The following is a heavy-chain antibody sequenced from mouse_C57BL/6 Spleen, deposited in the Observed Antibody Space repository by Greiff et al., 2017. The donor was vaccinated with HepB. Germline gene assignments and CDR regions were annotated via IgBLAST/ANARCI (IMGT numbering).Heavy chain of an antibody. CDR1: GYTFTDYY. CDR2: IYPGSGNT. D-gene: IGHD1-1*01. Sequence: VQLQQSGAELVRPGASVKLSCKASGYTFTDYYINWVKQRPGQGLEWIARIYPGSGNTYYNEKFKGKATLTAEKSSSTAYMQLSSLTSEDSAVYFCARATVVAGGYFDVWGTGTTVTVSS. V-gene: IGHV1-76*01. CDR3: ARATVVAGGYFDV. J-gene: IGHJ1*03.